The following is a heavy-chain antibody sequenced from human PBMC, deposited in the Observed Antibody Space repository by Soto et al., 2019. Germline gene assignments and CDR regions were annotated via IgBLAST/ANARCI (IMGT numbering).Heavy chain of an antibody. D-gene: IGHD3-22*01. Sequence: GESLKSSCKGSGYSFADYWITWVLQKPWKGLEWMGRIDPSDSQTYYSPSFRGHVTISATKSITTVFLQWSSLRASDTAMYYCARQIYDSDTGPNFQYYFDSWGQGTPVTVSS. CDR3: ARQIYDSDTGPNFQYYFDS. J-gene: IGHJ4*02. CDR1: GYSFADYW. V-gene: IGHV5-10-1*01. CDR2: IDPSDSQT.